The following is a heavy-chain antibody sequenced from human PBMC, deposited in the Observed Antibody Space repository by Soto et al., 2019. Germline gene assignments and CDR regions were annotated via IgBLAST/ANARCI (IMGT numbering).Heavy chain of an antibody. Sequence: GGSLRLSCGASGFTFSSYWMSWARQAPGKGLEWVAGVKPDGSDKSYVDSVKGRFTISRDNSKNTLYPQMDSLRAEDTAVYYCAKDRGPDYYYYMDVWGKGTTVTVSS. J-gene: IGHJ6*03. CDR3: AKDRGPDYYYYMDV. CDR2: VKPDGSDK. CDR1: GFTFSSYW. V-gene: IGHV3-7*03.